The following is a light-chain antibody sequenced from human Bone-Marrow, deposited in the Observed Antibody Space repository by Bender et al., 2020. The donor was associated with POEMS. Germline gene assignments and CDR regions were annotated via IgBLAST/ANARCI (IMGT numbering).Light chain of an antibody. CDR1: SSDVGTYES. CDR3: SSSTGGRSVI. Sequence: QSALTQPASVSGSPGQSITISCTGTSSDVGTYESVAWYQQHPGKAPKLMIYDVTYRPPGVSNRFSGSKSGNTASLTISGLQAEDQADYYCSSSTGGRSVIFGGGTKLTVL. CDR2: DVT. V-gene: IGLV2-14*03. J-gene: IGLJ2*01.